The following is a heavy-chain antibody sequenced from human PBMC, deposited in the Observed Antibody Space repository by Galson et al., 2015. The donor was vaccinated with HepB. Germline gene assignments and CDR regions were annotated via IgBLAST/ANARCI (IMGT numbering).Heavy chain of an antibody. CDR1: GGTFSSYA. J-gene: IGHJ4*02. Sequence: SVKVSCKASGGTFSSYAISWVRQAPGQGLEWMGGIIPIFGTANYAQKFQGRVTITADESTSTAYMELSSLRSEDTAVYYCARNSQSWLRLEAWLDYWGQGTLVTVSS. CDR2: IIPIFGTA. V-gene: IGHV1-69*13. D-gene: IGHD5-12*01. CDR3: ARNSQSWLRLEAWLDY.